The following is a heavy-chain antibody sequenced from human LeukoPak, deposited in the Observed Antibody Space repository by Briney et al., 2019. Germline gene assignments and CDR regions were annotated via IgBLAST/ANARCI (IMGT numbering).Heavy chain of an antibody. Sequence: GVYLRRSCVSSGFTIGTAWMSWVRQAPGKGLEWLGHIKSEGEGATTDYAAPAKGRFAISRDDSKNMIYLQMSSLKIDDTAIYYCIAHFPYFYGFDVWGKGTTVTVSS. CDR2: IKSEGEGATT. D-gene: IGHD3-3*02. J-gene: IGHJ6*04. V-gene: IGHV3-15*01. CDR1: GFTIGTAW. CDR3: IAHFPYFYGFDV.